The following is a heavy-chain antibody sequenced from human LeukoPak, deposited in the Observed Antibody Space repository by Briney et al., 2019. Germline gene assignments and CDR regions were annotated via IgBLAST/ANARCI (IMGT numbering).Heavy chain of an antibody. Sequence: SETLSLTCTISGDSIISDVYYWSWIRQPAGKGLEWIGRIGTSGGTNYNPSLKSRLTISLDTSKNEFSLTVSPVTAADTAVYYCARWNREIRWYDPWGQGTLVTVSS. CDR1: GDSIISDVYY. J-gene: IGHJ5*02. V-gene: IGHV4-61*02. CDR3: ARWNREIRWYDP. CDR2: IGTSGGT. D-gene: IGHD1-1*01.